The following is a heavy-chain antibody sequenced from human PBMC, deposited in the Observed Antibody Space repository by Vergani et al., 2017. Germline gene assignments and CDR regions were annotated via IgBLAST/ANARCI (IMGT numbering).Heavy chain of an antibody. CDR3: ARDSLYGSSTSCYVGRDWFDP. V-gene: IGHV1-46*01. J-gene: IGHJ5*02. CDR1: GYTFTSYY. D-gene: IGHD2-2*01. Sequence: QVPLVQSGAEVKKPGASVKVFCKASGYTFTSYYMHWVRQAPGQGLEWMGIINPSGGSTSYAQKFQGRVTMTRDTSTSTVYMELSSLRSEDTAVYYCARDSLYGSSTSCYVGRDWFDPWGKGTLVTVSS. CDR2: INPSGGST.